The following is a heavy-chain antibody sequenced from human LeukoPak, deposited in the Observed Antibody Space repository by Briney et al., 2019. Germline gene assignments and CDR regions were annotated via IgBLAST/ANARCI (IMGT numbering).Heavy chain of an antibody. J-gene: IGHJ1*01. CDR3: ARSPITAAGRDAEHFQL. CDR1: GGSIRGSSFY. Sequence: PSETLSLTCTVSGGSIRGSSFYWARIRQPPGKRLEWIGSVYYSGSTNYTPSLKSRVTISVDTSKNQFSLKVSSVTAADTALYYCARSPITAAGRDAEHFQLWSQGTLVTVSS. CDR2: VYYSGST. V-gene: IGHV4-39*07. D-gene: IGHD6-19*01.